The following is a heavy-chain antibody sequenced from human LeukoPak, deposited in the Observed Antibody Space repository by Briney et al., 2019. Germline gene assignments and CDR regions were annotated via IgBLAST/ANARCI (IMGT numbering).Heavy chain of an antibody. V-gene: IGHV4-4*02. J-gene: IGHJ4*02. CDR2: TFHSGST. D-gene: IGHD3-10*01. Sequence: PSETLSLTCAVSGGSISSSFWWSWVRQPPGKGLEWIGETFHSGSTNSNPSLKSRVTISVDKSKNQFSLKLSSVTAADTAVYYCARAIPYYFDSGSFWDYWGREPWSPSPQ. CDR3: ARAIPYYFDSGSFWDY. CDR1: GGSISSSFW.